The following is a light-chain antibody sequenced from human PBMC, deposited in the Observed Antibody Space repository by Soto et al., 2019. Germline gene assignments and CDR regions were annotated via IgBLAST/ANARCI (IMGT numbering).Light chain of an antibody. J-gene: IGKJ5*01. CDR1: QDITNY. V-gene: IGKV1-33*01. CDR2: DAS. Sequence: EIQVTQTHSTLSGSVGDRVTITCQASQDITNYLNWYQQKPGKAPRLLLYDASSLETGVPSRFSGSGSGTGFTFTISSLQPEDFATYYCQQYESLPLTFGQGTRLEIK. CDR3: QQYESLPLT.